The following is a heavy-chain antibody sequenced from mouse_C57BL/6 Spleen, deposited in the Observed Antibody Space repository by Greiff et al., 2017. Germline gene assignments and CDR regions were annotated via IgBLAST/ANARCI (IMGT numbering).Heavy chain of an antibody. J-gene: IGHJ2*01. D-gene: IGHD2-1*01. CDR3: TRKGSYGNYFDY. Sequence: DVMLVESGGGLVQPGGSMKLSCAASGFTFSDAWMDWVRQSPEKGLEWVAEIRNKANNHATYYAESVKGRFTISRDDSKSSVYLQMNSLRAEDTGIYYCTRKGSYGNYFDYWGQGTTLTVSS. CDR2: IRNKANNHAT. CDR1: GFTFSDAW. V-gene: IGHV6-6*01.